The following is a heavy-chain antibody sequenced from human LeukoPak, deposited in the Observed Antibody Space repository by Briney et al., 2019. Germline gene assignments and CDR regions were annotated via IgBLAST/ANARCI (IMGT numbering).Heavy chain of an antibody. J-gene: IGHJ1*01. Sequence: GASVKVSCKASGYTFTSYDINWVRQATGQGLEWMGWMNPNSGDTGYAQKFQGRVTMTRDTSISTAYMEVSSLGSEGAAIYYCARSLFGAGVNFDLWGQGTLVTVSS. CDR3: ARSLFGAGVNFDL. CDR1: GYTFTSYD. D-gene: IGHD3-9*01. CDR2: MNPNSGDT. V-gene: IGHV1-8*02.